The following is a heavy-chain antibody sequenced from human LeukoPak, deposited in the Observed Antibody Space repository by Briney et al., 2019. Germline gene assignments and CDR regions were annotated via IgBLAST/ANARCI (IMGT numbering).Heavy chain of an antibody. CDR3: ARWAVEYAIETSVNYYYYGMDV. J-gene: IGHJ6*02. Sequence: AASVKVSCKASGGTFSSYAISWVRQAPGQGLEWMGWISAHNGNTNYAQKLQGRVTMTTDTSTSTAYMELRSLRSDDTAVYYCARWAVEYAIETSVNYYYYGMDVWGQGTTVTVSS. D-gene: IGHD5-24*01. CDR1: GGTFSSYA. CDR2: ISAHNGNT. V-gene: IGHV1-18*01.